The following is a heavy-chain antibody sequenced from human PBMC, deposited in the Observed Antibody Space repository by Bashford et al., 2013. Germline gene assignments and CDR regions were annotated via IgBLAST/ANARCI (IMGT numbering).Heavy chain of an antibody. Sequence: SSETLSLTCAVYGGSFSGYYWSWIRQPPGKGLEWIGEINHSGSTNYNPSLKSRVTISVDTSKNQFSLKLSSVTAADTAVYYCARGPVLLWFGEFPRWFDPGAREPWSPSPQ. CDR1: GGSFSGYY. D-gene: IGHD3-10*01. V-gene: IGHV4-34*01. J-gene: IGHJ5*02. CDR3: ARGPVLLWFGEFPRWFDP. CDR2: INHSGST.